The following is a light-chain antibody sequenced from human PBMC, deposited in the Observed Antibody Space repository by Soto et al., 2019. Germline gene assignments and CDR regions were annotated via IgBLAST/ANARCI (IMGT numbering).Light chain of an antibody. CDR2: VAS. CDR1: QSVTSSY. J-gene: IGKJ1*01. Sequence: EIVLTQSPGTLSLSPGERASLSCRASQSVTSSYLAWYQQKPGQAPRLLIYVASNRATGIPDRFSGSGSGTDFTLTINRLEPEDFAVYYCQQYGSSPWTFGHGTKVEIK. V-gene: IGKV3-20*01. CDR3: QQYGSSPWT.